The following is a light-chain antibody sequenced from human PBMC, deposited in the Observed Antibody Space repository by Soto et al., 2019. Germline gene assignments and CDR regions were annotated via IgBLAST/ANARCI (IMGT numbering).Light chain of an antibody. Sequence: EIVLTQSPGTLSLSPGERATLSCRASQSITSNFVSCYQQKPRQAPMLLIYGASTRTAGVPDRFSSRGSGPNFTLTITSLEPADFAVYYCQQYGRSPLMYTFGEGTKLGVK. J-gene: IGKJ2*01. V-gene: IGKV3-20*01. CDR2: GAS. CDR3: QQYGRSPLMYT. CDR1: QSITSNF.